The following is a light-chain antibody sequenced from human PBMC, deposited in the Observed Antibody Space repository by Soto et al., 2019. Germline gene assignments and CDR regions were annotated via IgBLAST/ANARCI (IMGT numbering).Light chain of an antibody. V-gene: IGLV1-40*01. Sequence: QSVLTQPPSVSGAPGQRVTISCTVSSSNIGAGYDVHWYQQLPGTAPKLLIYNNNNRPSGVPDRFSGSKSGTSASLAITGLQAEDEAEYYCQSYDSSLSAWVFGGGTKLTVL. CDR1: SSNIGAGYD. J-gene: IGLJ3*02. CDR2: NNN. CDR3: QSYDSSLSAWV.